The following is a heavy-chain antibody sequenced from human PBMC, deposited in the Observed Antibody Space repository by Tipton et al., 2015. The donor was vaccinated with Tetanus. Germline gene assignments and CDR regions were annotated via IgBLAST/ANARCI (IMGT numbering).Heavy chain of an antibody. CDR2: ISGTSRTK. J-gene: IGHJ4*02. CDR1: GFSFSDSF. V-gene: IGHV3-11*01. D-gene: IGHD3-10*01. CDR3: GTLVRGVLLTRVIEY. Sequence: SLRLSCAASGFSFSDSFMAWIRQPPGKGLEWVSYISGTSRTKHIADGLQGRMTTSRDNAESSLYLQMDSLTVEDTAVYYCGTLVRGVLLTRVIEYWGQGTVVTVSS.